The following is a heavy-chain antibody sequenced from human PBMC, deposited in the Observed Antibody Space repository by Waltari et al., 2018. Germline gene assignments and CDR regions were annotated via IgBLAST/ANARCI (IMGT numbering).Heavy chain of an antibody. J-gene: IGHJ6*02. CDR1: AYTFTSYG. D-gene: IGHD3-3*01. CDR2: ISAYNGNT. CDR3: ARTRYDFWSGYHPDV. V-gene: IGHV1-18*01. Sequence: QVQLVQSVAEVKKPGASVKVSCKSSAYTFTSYGISCVRHAPVQGLEWMGWISAYNGNTNYAQKLQGRVTMTTDTSTSTAYMELRSLRADDTAVYYCARTRYDFWSGYHPDVWGQGTTVTVSS.